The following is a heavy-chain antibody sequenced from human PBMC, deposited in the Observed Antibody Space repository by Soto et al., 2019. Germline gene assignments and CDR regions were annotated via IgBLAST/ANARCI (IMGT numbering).Heavy chain of an antibody. V-gene: IGHV3-48*02. D-gene: IGHD6-13*01. J-gene: IGHJ6*02. CDR3: ARGELAERQLAYGMDV. CDR2: ISSSSSTI. Sequence: GGSLRLSCAASGFTFSSYSMNWVRQAPGKGLEWVSYISSSSSTIYYADSVKGRFTISRDNAKNSLYLQMNSLRDEDTAVYYCARGELAERQLAYGMDVWGQGTTVTVSS. CDR1: GFTFSSYS.